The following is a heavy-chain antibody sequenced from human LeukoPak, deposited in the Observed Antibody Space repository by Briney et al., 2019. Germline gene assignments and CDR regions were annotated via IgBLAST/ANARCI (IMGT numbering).Heavy chain of an antibody. CDR2: ISGSGGST. D-gene: IGHD4-17*01. J-gene: IGHJ4*02. CDR1: GFTFSSYA. V-gene: IGHV3-23*01. Sequence: GGSLRLSCAASGFTFSSYAMSWVRQAPGKGLEWVSAISGSGGSTYYADSVKGRFTISRDNSKNTLYLQMNSLRAEDTAVYYCVTVTPLXXXGSPXFXYWGQGXLVXXS. CDR3: VTVTPLXXXGSPXFXY.